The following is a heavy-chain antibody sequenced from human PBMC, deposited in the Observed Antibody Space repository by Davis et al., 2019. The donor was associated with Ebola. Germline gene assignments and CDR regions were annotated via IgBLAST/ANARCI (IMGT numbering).Heavy chain of an antibody. CDR2: ISSNGGTT. V-gene: IGHV3-64*04. D-gene: IGHD6-19*01. CDR1: GFTFSSYA. J-gene: IGHJ6*02. Sequence: GESLKISCSASGFTFSSYALHWVRQAPGKGLEYVSAISSNGGTTYYADSVKGRFTISRDISKNTLYLQMNSLRAEDTAVYHCAKECGGWYGSNYYYGMDVWGQGTTVTVSS. CDR3: AKECGGWYGSNYYYGMDV.